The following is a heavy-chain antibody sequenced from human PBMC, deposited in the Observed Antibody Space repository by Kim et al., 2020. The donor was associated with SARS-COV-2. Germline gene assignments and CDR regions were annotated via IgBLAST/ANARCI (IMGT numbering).Heavy chain of an antibody. J-gene: IGHJ4*02. CDR2: INTGNGNT. CDR3: ARERGVH. Sequence: ASVKVSCKASGYTFTSYVMHWVRQAPGQRLEWMGWINTGNGNTKYSQKFQDRVTITRDTSASTAYMEVSSLRSEDTAVYYCARERGVHWGQGTLVTVSS. D-gene: IGHD3-10*01. V-gene: IGHV1-3*04. CDR1: GYTFTSYV.